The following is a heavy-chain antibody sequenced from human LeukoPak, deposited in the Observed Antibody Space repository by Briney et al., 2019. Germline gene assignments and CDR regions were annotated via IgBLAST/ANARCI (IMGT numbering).Heavy chain of an antibody. D-gene: IGHD4-11*01. CDR1: GFTFSSYW. V-gene: IGHV3-7*01. J-gene: IGHJ6*03. CDR3: ARVYSNYYYYYMDV. CDR2: IKQDGSEK. Sequence: PGGSLRLSCAASGFTFSSYWMSWVRQAPGKGLEWVANIKQDGSEKYYVDSVKGRFTISRDNAKNSLYLQMNSLGAEDTAVYYCARVYSNYYYYYMDVWGKGTTVTVSS.